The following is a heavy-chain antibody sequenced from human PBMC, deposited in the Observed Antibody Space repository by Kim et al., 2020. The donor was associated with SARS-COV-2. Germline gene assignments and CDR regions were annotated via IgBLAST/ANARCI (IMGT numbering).Heavy chain of an antibody. Sequence: GGSLRLSCAASGFSFSSYGLHWVRQAPGKGLEWVAYISYDASDKFYSDSVKGRFTISRDNSKNTLYLQINSLRVDDTAVFYCARGPVDPKDGWYFDLWGRGTLVTVSS. CDR3: ARGPVDPKDGWYFDL. J-gene: IGHJ2*01. CDR2: ISYDASDK. CDR1: GFSFSSYG. D-gene: IGHD5-12*01. V-gene: IGHV3-33*05.